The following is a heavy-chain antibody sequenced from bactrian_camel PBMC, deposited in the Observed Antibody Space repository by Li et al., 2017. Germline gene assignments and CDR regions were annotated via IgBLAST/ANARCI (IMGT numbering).Heavy chain of an antibody. CDR3: AAGWRVDCDTGTLRPTDRTF. CDR2: LDDDGTT. V-gene: IGHV3S53*01. CDR1: GYINRRYS. D-gene: IGHD5*01. Sequence: QVQLVESGGGSVQAGGSARLTCVGSGYINRRYSRGWFRQTPGKRREGVAALDDDGTTTYADSVKGRFTISRDSTDRKILYLQMDNLQPGDSARYYCAAGWRVDCDTGTLRPTDRTFWGQGTQVTVS. J-gene: IGHJ4*01.